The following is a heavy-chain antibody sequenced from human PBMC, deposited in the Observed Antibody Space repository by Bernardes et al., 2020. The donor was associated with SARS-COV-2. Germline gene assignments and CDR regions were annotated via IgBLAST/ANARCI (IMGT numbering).Heavy chain of an antibody. D-gene: IGHD3-10*01. CDR1: GFTFRNYA. CDR2: ISGSGGST. Sequence: GGSLRLSCVGSGFTFRNYAMSWVRQAPGKGLEWVSGISGSGGSTHYADSVKGRFSISRDNSKNTQYLQMNSLRAEDTAVYYCAKGGVGSSGSHVDYWGQGTLVTVSS. CDR3: AKGGVGSSGSHVDY. J-gene: IGHJ4*02. V-gene: IGHV3-23*01.